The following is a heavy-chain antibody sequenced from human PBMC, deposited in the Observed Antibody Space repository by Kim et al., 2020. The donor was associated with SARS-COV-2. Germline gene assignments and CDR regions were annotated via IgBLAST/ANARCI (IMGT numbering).Heavy chain of an antibody. CDR3: AREGQQLVGGMDV. CDR2: IWYDGSNK. CDR1: GFTFSSYG. J-gene: IGHJ6*02. V-gene: IGHV3-33*01. D-gene: IGHD6-13*01. Sequence: GGSLRLSCAASGFTFSSYGMHRVRQAPGKGLEWVAVIWYDGSNKYYADSVKGRFTISRDNSKNTLYLQMNSLRAEDTAVYYCAREGQQLVGGMDVWGQGTTVTVSS.